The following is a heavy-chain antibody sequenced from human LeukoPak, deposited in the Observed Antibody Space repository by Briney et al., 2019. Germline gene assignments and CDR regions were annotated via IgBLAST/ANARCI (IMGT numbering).Heavy chain of an antibody. V-gene: IGHV1-2*02. J-gene: IGHJ5*02. CDR1: GYTFTGYY. CDR2: INPNSGGT. Sequence: ASVKVSCKASGYTFTGYYMHWVRQAPGQGLEWMGWINPNSGGTSYAQKFQGRVTMTRDTSISTAYMELSRLRSDDTAVYYCARDRLQWGGFDPWGQGTLVTVSS. D-gene: IGHD4-11*01. CDR3: ARDRLQWGGFDP.